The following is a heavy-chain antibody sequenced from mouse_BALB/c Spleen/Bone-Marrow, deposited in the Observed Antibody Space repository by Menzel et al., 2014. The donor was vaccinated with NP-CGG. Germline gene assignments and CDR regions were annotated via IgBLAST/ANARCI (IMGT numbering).Heavy chain of an antibody. CDR3: ASYRYGWYFDV. V-gene: IGHV14-3*02. CDR2: IDPAIFT. Sequence: DVQLQESGAELVKPGASVKLSCTASGFNIKDTYLHWVKQRPEQGLDWIGRIDPAIFTKYDPKFQGKATITADTSSNTAYPHLSSLTSEDTAVYYCASYRYGWYFDVWGAGTTVTVSS. CDR1: GFNIKDTY. D-gene: IGHD2-14*01. J-gene: IGHJ1*01.